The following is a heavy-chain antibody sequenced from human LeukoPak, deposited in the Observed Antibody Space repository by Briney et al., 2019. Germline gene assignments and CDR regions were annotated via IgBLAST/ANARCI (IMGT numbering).Heavy chain of an antibody. Sequence: VSLKVSCKASGYTFTSYGISWVRQAPGQGLEWMGWISAYNGNTNYAQKLQGRVTMTTDTSTSTAYMELRSLRSDDTAVYYCAREVWFGELSERTLDYWGQGTLVTVSS. CDR3: AREVWFGELSERTLDY. CDR1: GYTFTSYG. D-gene: IGHD3-10*01. CDR2: ISAYNGNT. V-gene: IGHV1-18*01. J-gene: IGHJ4*02.